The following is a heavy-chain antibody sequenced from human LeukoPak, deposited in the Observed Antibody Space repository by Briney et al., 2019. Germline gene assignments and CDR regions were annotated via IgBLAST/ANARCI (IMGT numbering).Heavy chain of an antibody. V-gene: IGHV4-34*01. CDR2: INHSGST. CDR1: GGSFSGYY. CDR3: AKGSSWYGGFDP. D-gene: IGHD6-13*01. Sequence: PSETLSLTCPVYGGSFSGYYWSWIRQPPGKGLEWIGEINHSGSTNYNPSLKSRVTISVDTSKNQFSLKLSSVTAADTAVYYCAKGSSWYGGFDPWGQGTLVTVSS. J-gene: IGHJ5*02.